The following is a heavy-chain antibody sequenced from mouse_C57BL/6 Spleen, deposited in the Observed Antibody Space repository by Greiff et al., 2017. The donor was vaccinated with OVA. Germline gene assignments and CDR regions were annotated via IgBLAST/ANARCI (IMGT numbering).Heavy chain of an antibody. Sequence: QVQLQQSGAELARPGASVKLSCKASGYTFTSYGISWVKQRTGQGLEWIGEIYPRSGNTYYNEKFKGKATLTADKSSSTAYMELRSLTSEDSAVYFCAREGDVGYYGYWGQGTLVTVSA. J-gene: IGHJ3*01. D-gene: IGHD2-3*01. V-gene: IGHV1-81*01. CDR3: AREGDVGYYGY. CDR2: IYPRSGNT. CDR1: GYTFTSYG.